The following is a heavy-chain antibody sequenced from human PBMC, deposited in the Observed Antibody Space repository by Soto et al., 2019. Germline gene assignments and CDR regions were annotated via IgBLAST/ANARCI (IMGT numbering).Heavy chain of an antibody. J-gene: IGHJ6*02. CDR2: IRNKAYGGTI. CDR1: GFTFGDYA. D-gene: IGHD2-2*01. V-gene: IGHV3-49*04. CDR3: TRSHCSSTSCYRYGMDV. Sequence: PGGSLRLSCTASGFTFGDYAMSWVRQAPGKGLEWVGFIRNKAYGGTIEYSASVKGRFTISRDDSKSITYLQMNSLKTEDTGVYYCTRSHCSSTSCYRYGMDVWGQGTTVTVSS.